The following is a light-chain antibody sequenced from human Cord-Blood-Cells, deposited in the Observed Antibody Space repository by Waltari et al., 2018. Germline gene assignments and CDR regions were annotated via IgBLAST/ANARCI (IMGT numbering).Light chain of an antibody. CDR1: QSVSSN. V-gene: IGKV3-15*01. CDR2: GAS. CDR3: QQYNNWPQLT. J-gene: IGKJ4*01. Sequence: EIVMTQSPATLSVSQGERATLPCRASQSVSSNLAWYQQKPGQAPRLLIYGASTRATGIPARFSGRWSGTEFTLTISSLQSEDFAVYDCQQYNNWPQLTFGGGTKVEIK.